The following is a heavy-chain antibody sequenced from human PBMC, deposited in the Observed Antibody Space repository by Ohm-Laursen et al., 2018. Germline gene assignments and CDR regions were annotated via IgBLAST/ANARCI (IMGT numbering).Heavy chain of an antibody. J-gene: IGHJ4*02. D-gene: IGHD4-17*01. CDR2: IKQDGSEK. CDR3: ARDRYGDYCDY. V-gene: IGHV3-7*01. Sequence: GSLRLSCTASGFTFSSYWMSWVRQAPGKGLEWVANIKQDGSEKYYVDSVKGRFTISRDNAKNSLYLQMNSLRAEDTAVYYCARDRYGDYCDYWGQGTLVTVSS. CDR1: GFTFSSYW.